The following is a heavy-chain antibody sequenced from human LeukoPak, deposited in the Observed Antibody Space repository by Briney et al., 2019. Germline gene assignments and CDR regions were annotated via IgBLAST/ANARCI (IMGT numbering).Heavy chain of an antibody. J-gene: IGHJ4*02. CDR1: GFTFSSYA. V-gene: IGHV3-30-3*01. Sequence: GRSLRLSCAASGFTFSSYAMHWVRQAPGKGLEWVAVISYDGSNKYYADSVKGRFTISRDNSKNTLYLQINSLRAEDTAVYYCARDPYYYDSSGYLLIDYWGQGTLVTVSS. D-gene: IGHD3-22*01. CDR3: ARDPYYYDSSGYLLIDY. CDR2: ISYDGSNK.